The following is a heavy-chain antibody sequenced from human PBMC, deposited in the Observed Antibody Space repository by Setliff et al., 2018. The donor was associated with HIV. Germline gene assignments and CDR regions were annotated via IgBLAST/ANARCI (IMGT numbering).Heavy chain of an antibody. CDR3: ARAPYSSSWGLDY. V-gene: IGHV1-69*05. CDR2: IIPIFGTA. D-gene: IGHD6-13*01. J-gene: IGHJ4*02. CDR1: GGTFSSYA. Sequence: ASVKVSCKASGGTFSSYAISWVRQAPGQGLEWMGGIIPIFGTANYAQKFQGRVTITTDESTSTAYMELSSLRSEDTAVYFCARAPYSSSWGLDYWGQGTLVTVSS.